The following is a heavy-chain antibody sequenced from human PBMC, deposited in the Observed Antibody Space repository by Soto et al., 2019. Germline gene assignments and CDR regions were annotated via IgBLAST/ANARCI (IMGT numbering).Heavy chain of an antibody. CDR2: INSDGSVS. J-gene: IGHJ6*03. V-gene: IGHV3-74*02. Sequence: EVQLVESGGGLVQPGGSLRLSCAASGFTFSNYWMYWVRQAPGKGLERVSRINSDGSVSSYADSVKGRLTISRDNFKNTLYQQMDSLRAEDTAVYYCASGDCVGGTCYSLAGSFYYYMDVWGKGTTVTVFS. CDR1: GFTFSNYW. CDR3: ASGDCVGGTCYSLAGSFYYYMDV. D-gene: IGHD2-15*01.